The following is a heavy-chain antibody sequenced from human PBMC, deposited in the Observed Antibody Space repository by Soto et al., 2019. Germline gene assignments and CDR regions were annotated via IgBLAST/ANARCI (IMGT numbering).Heavy chain of an antibody. V-gene: IGHV1-69*01. CDR3: AQTSLGYVSGFDY. CDR1: GDIFSNHG. CDR2: IIPMCGTA. Sequence: QVQLVQSGAEVKKPGSSMKVSCKASGDIFSNHGITWVRQAPGQGLEWIGGIIPMCGTANYAQKFQGRVTITADESTSTAYMELSSLRSDDTAVYYCAQTSLGYVSGFDYWGQGALVTVSS. J-gene: IGHJ4*02. D-gene: IGHD6-19*01.